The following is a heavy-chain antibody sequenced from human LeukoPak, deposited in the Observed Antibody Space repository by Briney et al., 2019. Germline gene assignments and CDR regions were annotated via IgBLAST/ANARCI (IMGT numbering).Heavy chain of an antibody. CDR2: INPNSGGT. CDR1: GYTFTGYY. V-gene: IGHV1-2*02. D-gene: IGHD6-13*01. Sequence: ASVKVSCKASGYTFTGYYMHWVRQAPGQGLEWVGWINPNSGGTNYAQKFQGRVTMTRDTSISTAYMELSRLRSDDTAVYYCARDPEGVAAAGTSWFDPWGQGTLVTVSS. CDR3: ARDPEGVAAAGTSWFDP. J-gene: IGHJ5*02.